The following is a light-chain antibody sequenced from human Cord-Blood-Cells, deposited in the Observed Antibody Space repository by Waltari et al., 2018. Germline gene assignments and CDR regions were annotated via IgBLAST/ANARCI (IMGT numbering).Light chain of an antibody. J-gene: IGKJ4*01. Sequence: EIVLTQSPAPLPLFPGERATLSCRASQSVSSYLAWYQQKPGQAPRLRIYDASNRATGIPARFSGSGSGTDFTLTISSLEPEDFAVYYCQQRSNWLTFGGGTKVEIK. CDR3: QQRSNWLT. CDR2: DAS. CDR1: QSVSSY. V-gene: IGKV3-11*01.